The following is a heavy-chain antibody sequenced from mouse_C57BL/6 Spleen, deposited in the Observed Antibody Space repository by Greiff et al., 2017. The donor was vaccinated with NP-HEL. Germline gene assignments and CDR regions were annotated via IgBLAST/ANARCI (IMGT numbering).Heavy chain of an antibody. J-gene: IGHJ1*03. CDR3: ARYTLYGNYFYWYFDV. Sequence: EVQVVESGGGLVQPGGSLSLSCAASGFTFTDYYMSWVRQPPGKALEWLGFIRNKANGYTTEYSASVKGRFTISRDNSQSILYLQMNALRAEDSATYYCARYTLYGNYFYWYFDVWGTGTTVTVSS. V-gene: IGHV7-3*01. CDR1: GFTFTDYY. D-gene: IGHD2-1*01. CDR2: IRNKANGYTT.